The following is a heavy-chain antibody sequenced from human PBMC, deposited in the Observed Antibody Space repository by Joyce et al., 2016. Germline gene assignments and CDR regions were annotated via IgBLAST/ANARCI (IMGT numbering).Heavy chain of an antibody. CDR2: INNDGSST. D-gene: IGHD6-6*01. Sequence: EVQLVESGGGLVQPVGSLRLSCAASGFSFSGYWIHWVRQAPGKGRVGVSRINNDGSSTRFADSVKGRFTISRDNAKNTLYLQMNSLRAEDTALYYCVRGISARPGGPNWFDPWGQGTLVTVSS. CDR3: VRGISARPGGPNWFDP. J-gene: IGHJ5*02. V-gene: IGHV3-74*01. CDR1: GFSFSGYW.